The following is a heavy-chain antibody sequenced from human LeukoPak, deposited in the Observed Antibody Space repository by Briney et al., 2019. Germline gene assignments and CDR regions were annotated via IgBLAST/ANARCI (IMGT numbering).Heavy chain of an antibody. CDR2: INTNTGNP. J-gene: IGHJ4*02. CDR1: GYTFTSYA. Sequence: ASVKVSCKASGYTFTSYAMNWVRQAPGHGREWMGWINTNTGNPTYAQGFTGRFVFSLDTSVSTAYLQISSLKAEDTAVCYCARVDSSGYYYLPGDYWGQGTLVTVSS. CDR3: ARVDSSGYYYLPGDY. D-gene: IGHD3-22*01. V-gene: IGHV7-4-1*02.